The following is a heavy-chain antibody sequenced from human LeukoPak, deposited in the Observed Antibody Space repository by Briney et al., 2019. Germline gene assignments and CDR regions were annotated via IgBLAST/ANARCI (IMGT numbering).Heavy chain of an antibody. CDR3: AKVVMYYYDSSGYYGN. J-gene: IGHJ4*02. CDR1: GFIFSSYG. V-gene: IGHV3-30*18. CDR2: ISYDGSNK. D-gene: IGHD3-22*01. Sequence: GKSLRLSCAASGFIFSSYGIHWVRQAPGKGLEWVAVISYDGSNKYYADSVKGRFTISRDNSKNTLYLQMNSLRAEDTATYYCAKVVMYYYDSSGYYGNWGQGTLVTVSS.